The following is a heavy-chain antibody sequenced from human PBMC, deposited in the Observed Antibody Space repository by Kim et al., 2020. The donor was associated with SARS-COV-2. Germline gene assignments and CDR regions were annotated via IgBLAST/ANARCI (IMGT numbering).Heavy chain of an antibody. D-gene: IGHD6-6*01. CDR3: ARDSVRHFDY. V-gene: IGHV6-1*01. J-gene: IGHJ4*02. Sequence: YNDYAGSVQSRITNNPDKSKNQFSLQLNSVTPEDTAVYYCARDSVRHFDYWGQGTLVTVSS. CDR2: YN.